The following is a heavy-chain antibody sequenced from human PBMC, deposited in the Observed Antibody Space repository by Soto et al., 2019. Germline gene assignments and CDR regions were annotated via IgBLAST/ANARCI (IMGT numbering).Heavy chain of an antibody. CDR1: GFTFSNYA. D-gene: IGHD3-10*01. Sequence: EVQLLESGGGLVQPGGPLRLSCAASGFTFSNYAMSWVRQAPGKGLEWVSTLSASDGSTYYADSVKGRFTISRDNSKNTLYLQMNSLRAEATAVYYCAKKFHFGSGSYIDSFDYWGQGTLVTVSS. J-gene: IGHJ4*02. CDR3: AKKFHFGSGSYIDSFDY. V-gene: IGHV3-23*01. CDR2: LSASDGST.